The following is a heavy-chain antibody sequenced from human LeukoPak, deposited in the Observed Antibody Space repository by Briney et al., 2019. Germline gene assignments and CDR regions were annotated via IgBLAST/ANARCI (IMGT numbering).Heavy chain of an antibody. J-gene: IGHJ6*02. CDR2: IYYSGST. CDR1: GGSISSGSYY. V-gene: IGHV4-61*01. Sequence: PSETLSLTCTVSGGSISSGSYYWSWIRQPPGKGLEWVGYIYYSGSTNYNPSLKSRVTISVDTSKNQFSLKLSSVTAADTAVYYCASGSGSYYGMDVWGQGTTVTVSS. D-gene: IGHD3-10*01. CDR3: ASGSGSYYGMDV.